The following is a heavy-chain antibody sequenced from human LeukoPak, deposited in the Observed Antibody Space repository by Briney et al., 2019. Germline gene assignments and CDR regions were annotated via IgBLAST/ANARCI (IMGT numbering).Heavy chain of an antibody. CDR1: GYTFTGYY. CDR3: ARDLAIHGSGSYYPSYYYYYGMDV. Sequence: ASVNVSCKASGYTFTGYYMHWVRQAPGQRLEWMGWINPNSGGTNYAQKFQGRVTMTSDTSISTAYMELSRLRSDDTAVYYCARDLAIHGSGSYYPSYYYYYGMDVWGQGTTVTVSS. D-gene: IGHD3-10*01. CDR2: INPNSGGT. V-gene: IGHV1-2*02. J-gene: IGHJ6*02.